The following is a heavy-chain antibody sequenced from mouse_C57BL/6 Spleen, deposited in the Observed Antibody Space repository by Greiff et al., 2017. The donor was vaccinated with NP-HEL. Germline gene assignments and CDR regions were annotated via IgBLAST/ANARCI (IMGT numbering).Heavy chain of an antibody. J-gene: IGHJ3*01. V-gene: IGHV5-6*01. CDR1: GFTFSSYG. CDR3: ARHEENYGSSYGFAY. CDR2: ISSGGSYT. D-gene: IGHD1-1*01. Sequence: EVQRVESGGDLVKPGGSLKLSCAASGFTFSSYGMSWVRQTPDKRLEWVATISSGGSYTYYPDSVKGRFTISRDNAKNTLYLQMSSLKSEDTAMYYCARHEENYGSSYGFAYWGQGTLVTVSA.